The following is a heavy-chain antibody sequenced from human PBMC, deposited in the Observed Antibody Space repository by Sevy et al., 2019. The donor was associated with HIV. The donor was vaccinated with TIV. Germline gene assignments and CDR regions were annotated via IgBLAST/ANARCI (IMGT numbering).Heavy chain of an antibody. CDR1: GFTFSGYW. V-gene: IGHV3-7*01. D-gene: IGHD2-15*01. J-gene: IGHJ4*02. CDR3: AGEGAGGFDY. CDR2: IKQDGSKN. Sequence: GASVRLSCAASGFTFSGYWMSWVRQAPGKGLPWVANIKQDGSKNEFVVSVKGRFTISRDNPKNSLYLQMNGLSAEDTAVYYCAGEGAGGFDYWGQGTLATVSS.